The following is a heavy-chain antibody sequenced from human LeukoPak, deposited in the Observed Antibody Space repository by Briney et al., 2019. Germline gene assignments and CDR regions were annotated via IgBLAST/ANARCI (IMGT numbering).Heavy chain of an antibody. CDR3: TRVGYIDEGIDY. Sequence: GGSLRLSCVASGFPFSSYWMTWVRQAPGKGLEWVANIKQDGSKKSYVDSVKGRFTISRDNDKNSLYLQMNSLRAEDTAIYYCTRVGYIDEGIDYWGQGTLVTVSS. CDR2: IKQDGSKK. J-gene: IGHJ4*02. D-gene: IGHD5-24*01. V-gene: IGHV3-7*04. CDR1: GFPFSSYW.